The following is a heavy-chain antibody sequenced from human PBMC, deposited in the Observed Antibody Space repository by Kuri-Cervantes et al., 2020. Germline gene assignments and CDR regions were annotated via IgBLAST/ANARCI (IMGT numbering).Heavy chain of an antibody. D-gene: IGHD3-9*01. V-gene: IGHV3-7*01. CDR3: ARDAGYYYYYYYGMDV. CDR2: IKQDGSEK. Sequence: GESLKISCAASGFTFSSYWMSWVRQAPGKGLEWVANIKQDGSEKYYVDSVKGRFTISRDNAKNSLYLQMNSLRAEDTAVYYCARDAGYYYYYYYGMDVWGQGTTVTVSS. J-gene: IGHJ6*02. CDR1: GFTFSSYW.